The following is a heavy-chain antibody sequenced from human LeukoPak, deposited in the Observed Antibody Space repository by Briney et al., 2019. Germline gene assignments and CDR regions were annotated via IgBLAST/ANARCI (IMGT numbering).Heavy chain of an antibody. CDR2: INHSGST. J-gene: IGHJ4*02. V-gene: IGHV4-34*01. D-gene: IGHD6-19*01. Sequence: PSEPLSLTCTVSVGSISSYYWSWIRQPPGKGLEWLGEINHSGSTNYNPSLKSRVTISVDTSKNQFSLKLSSVTAADTAVYYCARGRGIAVAGTYNYWGQGTLVTVSS. CDR3: ARGRGIAVAGTYNY. CDR1: VGSISSYY.